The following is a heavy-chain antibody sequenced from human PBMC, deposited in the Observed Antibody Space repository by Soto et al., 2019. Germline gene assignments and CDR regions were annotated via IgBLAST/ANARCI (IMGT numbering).Heavy chain of an antibody. CDR1: GFTFSSYA. CDR2: ISGSGGST. D-gene: IGHD3-10*01. J-gene: IGHJ6*02. Sequence: EVQVLESGGGLVQPGGSLRLSCAASGFTFSSYAMSWVRQAPGKGLEWVSGISGSGGSTYHADSVRGRFTISRDNSKNALYLQMNSLRAEDTAVYYCAKDPSYGSGSYYYYYYGMDVWGQGTTVTVSS. V-gene: IGHV3-23*01. CDR3: AKDPSYGSGSYYYYYYGMDV.